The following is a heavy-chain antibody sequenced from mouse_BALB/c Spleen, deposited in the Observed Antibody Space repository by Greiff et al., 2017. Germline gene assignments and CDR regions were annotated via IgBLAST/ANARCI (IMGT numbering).Heavy chain of an antibody. CDR1: GYSITSDYA. J-gene: IGHJ1*01. CDR2: ISYSGST. Sequence: EVQGVESGPGLVKPSQSLSLTCTVTGYSITSDYAWNWIRQFPGNKLEWMGYISYSGSTSYNPSLKSRISITRDTSKNQFFLQLNSVTTEDTATYYCARPTTVVEGDWYFDVWGAGTTVTVSS. V-gene: IGHV3-2*02. D-gene: IGHD1-1*01. CDR3: ARPTTVVEGDWYFDV.